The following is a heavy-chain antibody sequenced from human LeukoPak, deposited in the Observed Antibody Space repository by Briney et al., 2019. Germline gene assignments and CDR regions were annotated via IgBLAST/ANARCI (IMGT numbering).Heavy chain of an antibody. J-gene: IGHJ4*02. V-gene: IGHV3-53*01. CDR1: GFTVSSNY. Sequence: GGSLRLSCAASGFTVSSNYMSWVRQAPGKGLEWVSVIYSGGSTYYADSVKGRFTISRDNSKNTLYLQMNSLRAEDTAVYYCGRGSGWYDFDYWGQGTLVTVSS. CDR2: IYSGGST. D-gene: IGHD6-19*01. CDR3: GRGSGWYDFDY.